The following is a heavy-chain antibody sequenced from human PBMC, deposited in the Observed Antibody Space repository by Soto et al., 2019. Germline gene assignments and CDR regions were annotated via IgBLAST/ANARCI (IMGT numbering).Heavy chain of an antibody. Sequence: QVQLVESGGGVVQPGRSLRLSCAASGCTFSSYAMHWVRQAPGKGLEWVAVISYDGSNKYYADSVKGRFTISRDNSKNTLYLQMNSLRAEDTAVYYCARDKSSSWSGGMDVWGQGTTVTVSS. CDR3: ARDKSSSWSGGMDV. D-gene: IGHD6-13*01. CDR2: ISYDGSNK. CDR1: GCTFSSYA. J-gene: IGHJ6*02. V-gene: IGHV3-30-3*01.